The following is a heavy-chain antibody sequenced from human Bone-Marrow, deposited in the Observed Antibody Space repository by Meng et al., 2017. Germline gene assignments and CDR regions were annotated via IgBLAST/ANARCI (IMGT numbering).Heavy chain of an antibody. CDR1: GGSISSCY. CDR2: IYTSGSN. D-gene: IGHD6-13*01. Sequence: SETLSLTCTVSGGSISSCYWSWIRQRAGKGLEWIGRIYTSGSNNYNHSLKSRVPTSVDTSKNQCSLKLSSVTAADSAVYYGARCCLRDSSSWYAGENGFDPWGQGTLVTVSS. CDR3: ARCCLRDSSSWYAGENGFDP. J-gene: IGHJ5*02. V-gene: IGHV4-4*07.